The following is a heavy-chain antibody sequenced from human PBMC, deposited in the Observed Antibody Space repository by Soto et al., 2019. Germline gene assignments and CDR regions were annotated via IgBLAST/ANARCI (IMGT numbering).Heavy chain of an antibody. J-gene: IGHJ6*03. V-gene: IGHV4-59*01. CDR1: GGSISSYY. CDR2: IYYSGST. Sequence: PSETLSLTCTVSGGSISSYYWSWIRQPPGKGLEWIGYIYYSGSTNYNPSLKSRVTISVDTSKNQFSLKLSSVTAADTAVYYCARGAKGYCSGGSCYYYYMDVWGKGTPVTVSS. CDR3: ARGAKGYCSGGSCYYYYMDV. D-gene: IGHD2-15*01.